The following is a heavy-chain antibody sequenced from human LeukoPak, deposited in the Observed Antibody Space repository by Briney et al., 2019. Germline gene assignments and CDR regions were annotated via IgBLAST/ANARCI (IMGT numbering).Heavy chain of an antibody. Sequence: GGSLRLSCAASGFTVSSNYMSWVRQAPGKGLEWVSVIYSGGSTYYADSVKGRFTISRDNSKNTLYLQMNSLRAEDTAVYYCAKATLATTYFDSWGQGTLVTVSS. D-gene: IGHD5-24*01. J-gene: IGHJ4*02. CDR1: GFTVSSNY. V-gene: IGHV3-53*01. CDR2: IYSGGST. CDR3: AKATLATTYFDS.